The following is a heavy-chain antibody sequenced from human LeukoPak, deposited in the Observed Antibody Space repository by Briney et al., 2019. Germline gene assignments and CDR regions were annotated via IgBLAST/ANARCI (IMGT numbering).Heavy chain of an antibody. J-gene: IGHJ4*02. CDR2: INPNSGGT. Sequence: GASVKVSRKASGYTFTGYYMHWVRQAPGQGLEWMGWINPNSGGTNYAQKFQGRVTMTRDTSISTAYMELSRLRSDDTAVYYCAREYSSSWSRWGQGTLVTVSS. CDR1: GYTFTGYY. V-gene: IGHV1-2*02. D-gene: IGHD6-13*01. CDR3: AREYSSSWSR.